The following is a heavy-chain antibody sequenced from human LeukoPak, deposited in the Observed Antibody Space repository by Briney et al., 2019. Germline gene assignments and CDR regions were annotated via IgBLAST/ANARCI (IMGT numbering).Heavy chain of an antibody. J-gene: IGHJ4*02. Sequence: SETLSLTCAVYGGSFSGYYWSWIRQPPGKGLEWIGEINHSGSTNYNPSLKSRVTISVDTSKNQFSLQLNSVTPEDTAVYYCAGGWSLDYWGQGTLVTVSS. V-gene: IGHV4-34*01. D-gene: IGHD2-8*02. CDR2: INHSGST. CDR1: GGSFSGYY. CDR3: AGGWSLDY.